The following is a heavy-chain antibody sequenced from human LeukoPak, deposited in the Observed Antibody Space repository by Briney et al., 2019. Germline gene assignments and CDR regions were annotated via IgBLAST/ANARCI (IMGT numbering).Heavy chain of an antibody. Sequence: PGASVKVSCKASGYTFTGYYMHWVRQAPGQGLEWMGWINPNSGGTNYAQKFQGRVTMTRDTSISTAYMELSRLRTDDTAVYHCARALRSGSYYEVDNWGQGTLVTVSS. CDR2: INPNSGGT. D-gene: IGHD1-26*01. V-gene: IGHV1-2*02. CDR3: ARALRSGSYYEVDN. J-gene: IGHJ4*02. CDR1: GYTFTGYY.